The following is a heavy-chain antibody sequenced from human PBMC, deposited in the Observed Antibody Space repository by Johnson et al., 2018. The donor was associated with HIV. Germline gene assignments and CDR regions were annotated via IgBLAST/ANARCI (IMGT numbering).Heavy chain of an antibody. D-gene: IGHD3-16*01. CDR1: GFNFDDYT. J-gene: IGHJ3*02. Sequence: VQLVVSGGAVVQPGGSLRLSCAASGFNFDDYTMHWVRQVPGKGLEWVSLISWDGDKTYYADSVRGRFIISRDNSKNSLFLQFNNLRIEDTALYYCALPYTGGVHAFDSWGQGTMVTVSS. CDR2: ISWDGDKT. V-gene: IGHV3-43*01. CDR3: ALPYTGGVHAFDS.